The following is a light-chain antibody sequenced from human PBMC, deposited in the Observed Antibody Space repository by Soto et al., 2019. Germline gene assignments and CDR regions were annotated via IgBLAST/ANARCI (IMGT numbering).Light chain of an antibody. V-gene: IGKV3-20*01. J-gene: IGKJ5*01. CDR3: QQYGSSPPIT. Sequence: EIVLTRSPGTLSLSPGERATLSCRASQSVSSNYLAWYQQKPGQAPRLLIYGASNRATGIPDRFSGSGSGTDFTLTISRLEPEDFAVYYCQQYGSSPPITFGQGTRLEMK. CDR2: GAS. CDR1: QSVSSNY.